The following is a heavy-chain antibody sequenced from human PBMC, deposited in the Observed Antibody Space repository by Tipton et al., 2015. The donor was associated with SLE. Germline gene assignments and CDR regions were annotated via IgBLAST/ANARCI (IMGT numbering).Heavy chain of an antibody. CDR2: IYSSGST. D-gene: IGHD3/OR15-3a*01. J-gene: IGHJ4*02. CDR1: GGSISSGHYY. V-gene: IGHV4-31*03. CDR3: ARGSPGTGYFDF. Sequence: TLSLTCTVSGGSISSGHYYWSWIRQHPGKGLEWIGYIYSSGSTYYNPSLKSRINISVDTSKNQFSLKLGSVTAADTAIYYCARGSPGTGYFDFWGQGTLVTVSS.